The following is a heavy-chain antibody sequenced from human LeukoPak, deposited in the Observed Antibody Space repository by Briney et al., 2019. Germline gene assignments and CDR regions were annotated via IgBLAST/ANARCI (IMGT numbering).Heavy chain of an antibody. CDR2: ISWNSGSI. D-gene: IGHD1-26*01. Sequence: GGSLRLSCAASGFTFHDYAMHWVRQAPGKGLEWVSGISWNSGSIGYANSVKGRFTISRDNAKNSLYLQMNSLRAEDTALYYCAKAPSGSYYPDAFDIWGQGTMVTVSS. J-gene: IGHJ3*02. CDR3: AKAPSGSYYPDAFDI. CDR1: GFTFHDYA. V-gene: IGHV3-9*01.